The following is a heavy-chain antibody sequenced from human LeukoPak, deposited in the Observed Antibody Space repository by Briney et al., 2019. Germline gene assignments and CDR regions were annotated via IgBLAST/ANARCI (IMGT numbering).Heavy chain of an antibody. D-gene: IGHD6-6*01. CDR1: GVSFSSYW. Sequence: GGSLRLSCVGSGVSFSSYWMHWFRQAPGKGLVWVARINGDGSTTSYADSVKGRFTISRDNAKNSLYLQMNSLTAGDTAVYYCASTIAGREYWGQGTLVTVSS. CDR3: ASTIAGREY. CDR2: INGDGSTT. J-gene: IGHJ4*02. V-gene: IGHV3-74*01.